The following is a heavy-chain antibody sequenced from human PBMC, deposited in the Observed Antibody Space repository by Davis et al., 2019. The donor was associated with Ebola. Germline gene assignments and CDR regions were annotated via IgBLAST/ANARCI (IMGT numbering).Heavy chain of an antibody. CDR2: INHSGST. Sequence: SETLSLTCAVYGGSFSGYYWSWIRQPPGKGLEWIGEINHSGSTNYNPSLKSRVTISVDTSKNQFSLKLSSVTAADTAVYYCARLVTIFGVMDVWGQGTTVTVSS. D-gene: IGHD3-3*01. V-gene: IGHV4-34*01. J-gene: IGHJ6*02. CDR1: GGSFSGYY. CDR3: ARLVTIFGVMDV.